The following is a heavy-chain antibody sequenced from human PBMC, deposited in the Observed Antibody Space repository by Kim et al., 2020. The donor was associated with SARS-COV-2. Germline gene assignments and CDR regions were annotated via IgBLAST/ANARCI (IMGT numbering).Heavy chain of an antibody. Sequence: SETLSLTCNVSGDSVTRYFWSWIRQPQGTGLEWIGYMFYSGTSNYSPSLKSRVTISVDASKNQFSLIMSSVTAADTAVYYCACAKGLIALTGARTHYYY. CDR2: MFYSGTS. J-gene: IGHJ6*01. CDR3: ACAKGLIALTGARTHYYY. D-gene: IGHD6-19*01. V-gene: IGHV4-59*08. CDR1: GDSVTRYF.